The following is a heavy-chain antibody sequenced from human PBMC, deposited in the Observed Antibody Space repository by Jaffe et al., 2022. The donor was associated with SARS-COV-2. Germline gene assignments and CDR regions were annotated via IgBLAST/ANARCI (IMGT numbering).Heavy chain of an antibody. J-gene: IGHJ6*02. D-gene: IGHD1-26*01. V-gene: IGHV3-30-3*01. CDR2: ISYDGSNK. CDR3: ARELVVPGATTNYYYGMDV. Sequence: QVQLVESGGGVVQPGRSLRLSCAASGFTFSSYAMHWVRQAPGKGLEWVAVISYDGSNKYYADSVKGRFTISRDNSKNTLYLQMNSLRAEDTAVYYCARELVVPGATTNYYYGMDVWGQGTTVTVSS. CDR1: GFTFSSYA.